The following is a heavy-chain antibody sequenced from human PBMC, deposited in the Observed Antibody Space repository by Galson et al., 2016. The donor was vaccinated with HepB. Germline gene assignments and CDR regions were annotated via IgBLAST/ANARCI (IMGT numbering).Heavy chain of an antibody. CDR2: IYSGGRT. D-gene: IGHD2-21*02. V-gene: IGHV3-53*01. CDR1: GFAVNSDY. CDR3: ARGPTVTFYGGPTWFDL. J-gene: IGHJ5*02. Sequence: SLRLSCAVSGFAVNSDYMNWIRQAPGKGLDWISVIYSGGRTTYGDSVKGRFTISRDRSKNTLSLQMNSLRAEDTAVYYCARGPTVTFYGGPTWFDLWGQGTVVTVSS.